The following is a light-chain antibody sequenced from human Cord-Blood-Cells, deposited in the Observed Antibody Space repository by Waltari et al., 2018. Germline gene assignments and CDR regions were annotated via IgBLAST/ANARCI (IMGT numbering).Light chain of an antibody. J-gene: IGLJ1*01. CDR2: DVS. CDR3: SSYTSSSTYV. Sequence: QSALTQPASVSGSPGQSITISCTGTSSDVGGYNYFSWYHKHPGKAPKLLIYDVSTRPAAVSNRFSGTKSGNTASLTISGLQAEDEADYYCSSYTSSSTYVFGTGTKVTVL. CDR1: SSDVGGYNY. V-gene: IGLV2-14*01.